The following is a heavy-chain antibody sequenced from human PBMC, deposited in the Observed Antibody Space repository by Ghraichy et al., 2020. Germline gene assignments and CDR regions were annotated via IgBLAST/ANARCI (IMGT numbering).Heavy chain of an antibody. CDR3: ARDVRYRGPHFGDRTDYQFYYMDV. J-gene: IGHJ6*03. CDR1: GDVFNSLD. D-gene: IGHD4-17*01. V-gene: IGHV1-69*13. CDR2: SITRFGAA. Sequence: SVNVSCKATGDVFNSLDIAWVRQAPGQGPEWVGGSITRFGAAMYAPKFKGRVSITADESASTFYMELSTLRPEDTAVYYCARDVRYRGPHFGDRTDYQFYYMDVWGKGTTVTVSS.